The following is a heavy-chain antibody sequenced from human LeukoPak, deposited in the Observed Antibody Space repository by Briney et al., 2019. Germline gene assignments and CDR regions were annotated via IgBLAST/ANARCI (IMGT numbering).Heavy chain of an antibody. CDR3: ARTQSQSGSYRYYFGY. V-gene: IGHV4-61*08. CDR2: IYYISNT. J-gene: IGHJ4*02. CDR1: GASVGSAGYY. D-gene: IGHD1-26*01. Sequence: SETLSLTCTVSGASVGSAGYYRSWIRQPPGGGLEWIGYIYYISNTNYNPSLKSRVTMSVDPSKNQFSLKLNSVTAADTAVYYCARTQSQSGSYRYYFGYWGQGTLVTVSS.